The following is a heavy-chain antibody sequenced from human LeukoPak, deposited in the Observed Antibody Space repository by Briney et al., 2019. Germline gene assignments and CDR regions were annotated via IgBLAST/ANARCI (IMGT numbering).Heavy chain of an antibody. Sequence: PSETLSLTCTVSGGSISSSSYYWGWISQPPGKGLEWIGSIYYSGSTYYNPSLKSRVTISVDTSKNKFSLKLNSVTAADTAVYYCARPAYRGSYYDAFDIWGQGTMVTVSS. J-gene: IGHJ3*02. CDR1: GGSISSSSYY. V-gene: IGHV4-39*01. D-gene: IGHD1-26*01. CDR2: IYYSGST. CDR3: ARPAYRGSYYDAFDI.